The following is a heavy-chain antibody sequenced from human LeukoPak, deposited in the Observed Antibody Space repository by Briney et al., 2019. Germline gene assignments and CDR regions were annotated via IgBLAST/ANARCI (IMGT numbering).Heavy chain of an antibody. D-gene: IGHD6-13*01. CDR2: IYYSGST. CDR1: GGSISSYY. J-gene: IGHJ4*02. CDR3: ARGDSSWPYYFDC. Sequence: KPSETLSLTCTVSGGSISSYYWNWIRQSPGKGLEWIGYIYYSGSTNYSPSLNSRVTISVDTSKNQFSLKLNSVTAADTAVYYCARGDSSWPYYFDCWGQGTLVTVSS. V-gene: IGHV4-59*01.